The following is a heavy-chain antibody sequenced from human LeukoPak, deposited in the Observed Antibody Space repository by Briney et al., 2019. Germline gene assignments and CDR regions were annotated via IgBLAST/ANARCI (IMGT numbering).Heavy chain of an antibody. J-gene: IGHJ4*02. CDR3: AREVQLVGTSDY. CDR2: IYHSGST. Sequence: PSETLSLTCTVSGGSISSGGYYWSWIRQPPGKGLEWIGYIYHSGSTYYNPSLKSRVTISVDTSKNQFSLRLSSVTAADTAVYYCAREVQLVGTSDYWGQGTLVTVSS. V-gene: IGHV4-30-2*01. CDR1: GGSISSGGYY. D-gene: IGHD6-6*01.